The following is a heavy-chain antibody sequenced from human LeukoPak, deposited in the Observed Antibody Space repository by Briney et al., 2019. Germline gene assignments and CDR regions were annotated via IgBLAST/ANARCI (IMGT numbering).Heavy chain of an antibody. J-gene: IGHJ4*02. CDR2: IYYSGST. V-gene: IGHV4-59*01. D-gene: IGHD3-10*01. Sequence: SETLSLTCTVSGGSISRYYWSWIRQPPGKGLEGIGYIYYSGSTNYNPSLKSRVTISVDPYKNQFSLKLSSVTAADTAVYYSARAKNYYGSGSSGYYFDYWGQGTLVTVSS. CDR1: GGSISRYY. CDR3: ARAKNYYGSGSSGYYFDY.